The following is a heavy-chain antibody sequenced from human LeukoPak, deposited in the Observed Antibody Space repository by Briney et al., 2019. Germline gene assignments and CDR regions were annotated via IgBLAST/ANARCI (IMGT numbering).Heavy chain of an antibody. D-gene: IGHD5-18*01. CDR2: IIPILGIA. CDR1: GGTFSSYA. J-gene: IGHJ4*02. Sequence: SVKVSCKASGGTFSSYAISWVRQAPGQGLEWMGRIIPILGIANYAQKFQGRVTITADKSTSTAYMELSSLRSEDTAVYYCASPLHDTAVGNYYFDYWGQGTLVTVSS. V-gene: IGHV1-69*04. CDR3: ASPLHDTAVGNYYFDY.